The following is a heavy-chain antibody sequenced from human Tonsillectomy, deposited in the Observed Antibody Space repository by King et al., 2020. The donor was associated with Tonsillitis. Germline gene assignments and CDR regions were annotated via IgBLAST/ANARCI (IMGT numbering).Heavy chain of an antibody. Sequence: QLVQSGAEVKKPGSSVKVSCKASGGTFSSYALSWVRQAPGQGLEWMGGIIPIFGTANYAQKFQGRVTITADESTNTVYMELSSLRSEDTAVYYCADGEVRCGLSPYYYGMDVWGQGTTVTVSS. CDR1: GGTFSSYA. D-gene: IGHD3-10*01. V-gene: IGHV1-69*01. CDR2: IIPIFGTA. CDR3: ADGEVRCGLSPYYYGMDV. J-gene: IGHJ6*02.